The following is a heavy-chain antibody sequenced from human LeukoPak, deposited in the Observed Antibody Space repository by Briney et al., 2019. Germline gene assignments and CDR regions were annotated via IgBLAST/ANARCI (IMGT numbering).Heavy chain of an antibody. CDR3: ARPIIGAYCGGDCYDAFDI. CDR1: GGTLSSYA. J-gene: IGHJ3*02. Sequence: SVKVSCKASGGTLSSYAISWVRQAPGQGLEWMGGIIPIFGTANYAQKFQGRVTITADESTSTAYMELSSLRSEDTAVYYCARPIIGAYCGGDCYDAFDIWGQGTMVTVSS. V-gene: IGHV1-69*13. D-gene: IGHD2-21*02. CDR2: IIPIFGTA.